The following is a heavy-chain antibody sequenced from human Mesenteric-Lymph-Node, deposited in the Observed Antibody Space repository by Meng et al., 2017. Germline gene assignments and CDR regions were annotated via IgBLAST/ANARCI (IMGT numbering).Heavy chain of an antibody. J-gene: IGHJ4*02. Sequence: ASVKVSCKASGYTFTSYDINWVRQATGQGLEWMGWIRAGDGNTKYSQKSQGRVTITRDTLANTAYMELSSLRSEDTAMYYCATELIRTLSGTRDYWGQGTLVTGSS. D-gene: IGHD2-15*01. CDR3: ATELIRTLSGTRDY. V-gene: IGHV1-3*01. CDR2: IRAGDGNT. CDR1: GYTFTSYD.